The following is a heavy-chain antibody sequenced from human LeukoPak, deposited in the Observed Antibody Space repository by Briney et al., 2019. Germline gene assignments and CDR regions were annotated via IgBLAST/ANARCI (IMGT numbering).Heavy chain of an antibody. Sequence: HPGGSLRLSCATSGFSFSTYGMHWVRQAPGKGLEWVAFIRYDGRNQYYAASVKGRFTISRDSSKNTLYLQMNSLRPEDTAVYSCAKDGGAFDVDYWGQGTLVTVSS. J-gene: IGHJ4*02. CDR2: IRYDGRNQ. CDR3: AKDGGAFDVDY. D-gene: IGHD2-15*01. V-gene: IGHV3-30*02. CDR1: GFSFSTYG.